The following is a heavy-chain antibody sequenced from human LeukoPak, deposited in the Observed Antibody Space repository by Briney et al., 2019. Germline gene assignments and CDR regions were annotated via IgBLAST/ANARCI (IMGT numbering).Heavy chain of an antibody. J-gene: IGHJ4*02. V-gene: IGHV3-66*01. CDR2: IYSGGST. Sequence: GGSLRLSCAASGFTVSSNYMSWVRQAPGKGLEWVSVIYSGGSTYYADSVKDRFTISRDNSKNTLYLQMNSLRAEDTAVYYCARVRLWFGESDLDYWGQGTLVTVPS. D-gene: IGHD3-10*01. CDR1: GFTVSSNY. CDR3: ARVRLWFGESDLDY.